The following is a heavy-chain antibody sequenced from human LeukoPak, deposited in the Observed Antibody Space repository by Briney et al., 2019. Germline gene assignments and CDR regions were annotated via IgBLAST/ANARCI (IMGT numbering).Heavy chain of an antibody. Sequence: ASVKVSCKASGYTFTSYGISWVRQAPGQGLEWMGWISAYNGNTNYAQKLQGRVTMTTDTSTSTAYMELRSLRSDDTAVYYCAREGLDMITFGGVIVPYYFDYWGQGTLVTVSS. CDR3: AREGLDMITFGGVIVPYYFDY. J-gene: IGHJ4*02. D-gene: IGHD3-16*02. V-gene: IGHV1-18*01. CDR1: GYTFTSYG. CDR2: ISAYNGNT.